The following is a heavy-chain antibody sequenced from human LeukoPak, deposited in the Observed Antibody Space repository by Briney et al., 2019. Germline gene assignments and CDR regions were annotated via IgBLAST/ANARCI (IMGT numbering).Heavy chain of an antibody. D-gene: IGHD6-13*01. CDR1: GFTFSSYF. CDR2: IWYDGSER. J-gene: IGHJ6*02. V-gene: IGHV3-33*01. CDR3: ARDQGIRRGADV. Sequence: GGSLRLSCVASGFTFSSYFMHWVRQAPGKGLEYVAVIWYDGSERYYADSVKGRLSISRDNSKNTLYLQMTSLRADDTAVYYCARDQGIRRGADVWGQGTTVIVSS.